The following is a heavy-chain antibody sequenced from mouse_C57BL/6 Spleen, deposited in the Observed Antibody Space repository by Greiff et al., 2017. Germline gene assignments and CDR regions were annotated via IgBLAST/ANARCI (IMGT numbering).Heavy chain of an antibody. D-gene: IGHD1-1*01. V-gene: IGHV1-82*01. CDR2: IYPGDGDT. CDR3: ASGGCCSYDDWYFDV. Sequence: QVQLQQSGPELVKPGASVKISCKASGYAFSSSWMNWVKQRPGKGLEWIGRIYPGDGDTKYKGKFKGKATLTADKSSSTAYIQLSSRTSEDSAVYCCASGGCCSYDDWYFDVWGTGTTVTVSS. CDR1: GYAFSSSW. J-gene: IGHJ1*03.